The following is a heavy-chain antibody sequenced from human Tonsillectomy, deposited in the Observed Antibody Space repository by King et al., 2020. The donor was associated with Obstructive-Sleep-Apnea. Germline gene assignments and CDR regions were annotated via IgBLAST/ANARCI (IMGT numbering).Heavy chain of an antibody. CDR2: ISSSGTTI. CDR1: GFTFSDYY. V-gene: IGHV3-11*01. Sequence: VQLVESGGDLVKPGGSLRLSCAASGFTFSDYYLSWIRQAPGKGLEWVSYISSSGTTIYYADSVKGRFTISRDHAKNSLYLQMISLRAEDTAVYSCARFRIAAAPWDWYFDLWGRGTLVTVSS. D-gene: IGHD6-13*01. J-gene: IGHJ2*01. CDR3: ARFRIAAAPWDWYFDL.